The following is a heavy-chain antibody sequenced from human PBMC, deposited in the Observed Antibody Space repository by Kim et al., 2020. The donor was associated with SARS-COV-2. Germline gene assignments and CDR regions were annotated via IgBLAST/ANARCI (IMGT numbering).Heavy chain of an antibody. V-gene: IGHV4-59*08. CDR1: GGSISSYY. D-gene: IGHD4-17*01. CDR2: SFYTGSS. J-gene: IGHJ2*01. Sequence: SETLSLTCTVSGGSISSYYWSWIRQPPGKGLEWIGYSFYTGSSSYNPSLKSRVTISVDTSKNQFSLKLTSVTATDTAVYFCARREVDYSHCYFDLWGRGTLVTVSS. CDR3: ARREVDYSHCYFDL.